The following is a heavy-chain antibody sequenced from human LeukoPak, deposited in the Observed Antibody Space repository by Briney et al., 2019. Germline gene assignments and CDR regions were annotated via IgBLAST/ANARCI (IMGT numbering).Heavy chain of an antibody. CDR3: ARDGLGGSGAFDI. D-gene: IGHD3-16*01. CDR1: GYTFTGYY. Sequence: ASVKVSCKASGYTFTGYYIHWVRQAPGLGLEWMGWINHDSGGTNYAQKFQGGVTMTRDTSISTAYMELSRLRSDDTAVYYCARDGLGGSGAFDIWGQGTMVTVSS. V-gene: IGHV1-2*02. CDR2: INHDSGGT. J-gene: IGHJ3*02.